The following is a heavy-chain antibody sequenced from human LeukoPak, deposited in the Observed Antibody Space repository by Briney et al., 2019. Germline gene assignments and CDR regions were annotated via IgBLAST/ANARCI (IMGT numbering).Heavy chain of an antibody. CDR2: ISSSSSYI. CDR1: GFTFSSYS. D-gene: IGHD2-15*01. CDR3: ARAKYCSGGSCYFGGFDY. V-gene: IGHV3-21*01. Sequence: GGSLRLSCAASGFTFSSYSMNWVRQAPGKGLEWVPSISSSSSYIYYADSVKGRFTISRDNAKNSLYLQMNSLRAEDTAVYYCARAKYCSGGSCYFGGFDYWGQGTLVTVSS. J-gene: IGHJ4*02.